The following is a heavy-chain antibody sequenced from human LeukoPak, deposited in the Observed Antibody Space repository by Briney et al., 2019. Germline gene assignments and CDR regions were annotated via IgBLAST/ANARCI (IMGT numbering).Heavy chain of an antibody. CDR3: ARDTYSYGYSHYYYGMDV. CDR2: ISAYNGNT. Sequence: ASVKVSCKASGYTFTSYGISWVRQAPRQGLEWMGWISAYNGNTNYAQKLQGRVTMTTDTSTSTAYMELRSLRSDDTAVYYCARDTYSYGYSHYYYGMDVWGQGTTVTVSS. V-gene: IGHV1-18*01. J-gene: IGHJ6*02. CDR1: GYTFTSYG. D-gene: IGHD5-18*01.